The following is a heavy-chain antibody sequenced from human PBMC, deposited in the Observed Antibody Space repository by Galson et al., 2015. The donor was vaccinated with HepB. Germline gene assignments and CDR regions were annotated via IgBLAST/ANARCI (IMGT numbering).Heavy chain of an antibody. Sequence: SLRLSCAASGFTFSSYAMHWVRQAPGRGLEWVAVISYDGSNRYYADSVKGRFTISRDNSKNTLYLQMNSLRAEDTAVYYCAREHRLKPFEYWGQGTLVTVSS. CDR2: ISYDGSNR. J-gene: IGHJ4*02. CDR1: GFTFSSYA. V-gene: IGHV3-30*04. CDR3: AREHRLKPFEY.